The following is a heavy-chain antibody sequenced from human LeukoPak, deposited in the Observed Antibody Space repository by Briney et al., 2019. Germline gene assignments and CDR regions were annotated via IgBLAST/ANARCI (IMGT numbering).Heavy chain of an antibody. Sequence: GRSLRLSCAASGFTFSSYGMHWVRQAPGKGLEWVAVISYDGSNKYYADSVKGRFTISRDNSKNTLYLQMNSLRAEDTAVYYCARRSANYYGMDVWGQGTTVTVSS. V-gene: IGHV3-30*03. CDR3: ARRSANYYGMDV. CDR1: GFTFSSYG. CDR2: ISYDGSNK. J-gene: IGHJ6*02.